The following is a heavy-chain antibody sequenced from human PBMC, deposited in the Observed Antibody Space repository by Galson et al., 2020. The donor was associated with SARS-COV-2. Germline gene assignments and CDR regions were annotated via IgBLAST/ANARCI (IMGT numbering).Heavy chain of an antibody. J-gene: IGHJ2*01. D-gene: IGHD6-13*01. V-gene: IGHV3-7*03. Sequence: GESLKIPCAASGFTFSSYWMSWVRQAPGKGLEWVANIKQDGSEKYYVDSVKGRFTISRDNAKNSLYLQMNSLRAEDTAVYYCARVGSSSWYFDLWGRGTLVTVSS. CDR1: GFTFSSYW. CDR2: IKQDGSEK. CDR3: ARVGSSSWYFDL.